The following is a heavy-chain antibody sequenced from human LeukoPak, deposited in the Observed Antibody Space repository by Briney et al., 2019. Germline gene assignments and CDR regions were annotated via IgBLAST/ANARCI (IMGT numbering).Heavy chain of an antibody. CDR2: ISWNSGSI. J-gene: IGHJ4*02. D-gene: IGHD3-3*01. CDR3: ARVGARFLEWLSRYYFDY. CDR1: GFTFDDYA. V-gene: IGHV3-9*01. Sequence: PGGSLRLSCAASGFTFDDYAMHWVRQAPGKGLGWVSGISWNSGSIGYADSVKGRFTISRDNAKNSLYLQMNSLRAEDTALYYCARVGARFLEWLSRYYFDYWGQGTLVTVSS.